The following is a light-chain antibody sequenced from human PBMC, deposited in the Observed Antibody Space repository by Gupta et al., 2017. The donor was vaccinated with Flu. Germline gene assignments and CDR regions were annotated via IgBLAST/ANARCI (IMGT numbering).Light chain of an antibody. CDR3: QQSYSRRT. V-gene: IGKV1-39*01. Sequence: DIQMTQSPASLSASVGDRVTITCRESQSISSYFNWYQQKPGNAPKLLIYAASRRQSGVPSRFSGSGSGTDFTLTISRLQHEDFANYYCQQSYSRRTFGHGTKVDIK. J-gene: IGKJ3*01. CDR1: QSISSY. CDR2: AAS.